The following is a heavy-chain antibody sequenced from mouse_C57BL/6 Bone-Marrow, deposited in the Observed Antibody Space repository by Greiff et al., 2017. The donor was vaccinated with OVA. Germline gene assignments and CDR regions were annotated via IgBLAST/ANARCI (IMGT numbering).Heavy chain of an antibody. CDR2: ISNGGGST. V-gene: IGHV5-12*01. J-gene: IGHJ4*01. CDR1: GFTFSDYY. Sequence: DVMLVESGGGLVQPGGSLKLSCAASGFTFSDYYMYWVRQTPEKRLEWVAYISNGGGSTYYPDTVKGRFTISSDNDKNTLYLQMSRLKSEETAMYYCARILDYWGQGTSVTVSS. CDR3: ARILDY.